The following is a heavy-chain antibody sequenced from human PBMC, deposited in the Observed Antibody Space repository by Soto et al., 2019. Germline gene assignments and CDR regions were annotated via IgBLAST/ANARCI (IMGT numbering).Heavy chain of an antibody. Sequence: EVHLVESGGGLVQRGGSLRLSCAASGFTFRAYWMSWVRQAPGKGLEWVANIDQDGRWKYYVDSVRGRFTISRDNAHNSLYLQTNSLRDEDTAVYFCARRREETGRTLDYWGQGTLVTVSS. J-gene: IGHJ4*02. D-gene: IGHD1-1*01. CDR2: IDQDGRWK. V-gene: IGHV3-7*05. CDR1: GFTFRAYW. CDR3: ARRREETGRTLDY.